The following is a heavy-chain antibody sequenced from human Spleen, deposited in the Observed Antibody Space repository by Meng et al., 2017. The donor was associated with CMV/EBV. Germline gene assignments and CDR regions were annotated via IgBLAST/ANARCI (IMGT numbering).Heavy chain of an antibody. CDR3: ARLHYLNIDYYYYGMDV. CDR2: VYYSGST. CDR1: GGSVSSGSYY. D-gene: IGHD2/OR15-2a*01. V-gene: IGHV4-61*01. Sequence: SETLSLTCTVSGGSVSSGSYYWSWIRQPPGKGLEWIGNVYYSGSTNYNPSLKSRVTISVDTSKNQFSLKLSSVTAADTAVYYCARLHYLNIDYYYYGMDVWGQGTTVTVSS. J-gene: IGHJ6*02.